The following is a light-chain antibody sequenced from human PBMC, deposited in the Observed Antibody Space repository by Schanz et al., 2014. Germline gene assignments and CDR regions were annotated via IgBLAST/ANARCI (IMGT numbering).Light chain of an antibody. CDR2: DVT. CDR1: SSDVGSYNL. Sequence: QSALTQPASVSGSPGQSITISCTGTSSDVGSYNLVSWYQQHPGKAPKLMIYDVTNRPSGVSNRFSASKSGNTASLTISGLQAEDEADYYCCSYAGSYTWVFGGGTKLTVL. CDR3: CSYAGSYTWV. J-gene: IGLJ3*02. V-gene: IGLV2-23*02.